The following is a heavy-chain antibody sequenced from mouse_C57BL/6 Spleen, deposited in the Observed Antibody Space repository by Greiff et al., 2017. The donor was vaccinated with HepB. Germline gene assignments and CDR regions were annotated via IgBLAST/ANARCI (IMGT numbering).Heavy chain of an antibody. D-gene: IGHD1-1*01. CDR2: ISSGSSTI. CDR3: ARITTVPYYFDY. CDR1: GFTFSDYG. J-gene: IGHJ2*01. Sequence: EVKLMESGGGLVKPGGSLKLSCAASGFTFSDYGMHWVRQAPEKGLEWVAYISSGSSTIYYADTVKGRFTISRDNAKNTLFLQMTSLRSEDTAIYYCARITTVPYYFDYWGQGTTLTVSS. V-gene: IGHV5-17*01.